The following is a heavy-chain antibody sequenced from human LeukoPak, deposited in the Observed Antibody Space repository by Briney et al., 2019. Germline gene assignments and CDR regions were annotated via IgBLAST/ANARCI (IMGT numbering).Heavy chain of an antibody. Sequence: SETLSLTCTVSVDSISSYYWSRIRQPPGKGLEWIGYIYYSGSTNYNPSLKSRVTISVDTSKNQFSLKLSSVTDADTAVYYCARAGGYYYDSSGYPNDAFDMWGQGTMVTVSS. V-gene: IGHV4-59*01. CDR3: ARAGGYYYDSSGYPNDAFDM. CDR1: VDSISSYY. CDR2: IYYSGST. D-gene: IGHD3-22*01. J-gene: IGHJ3*02.